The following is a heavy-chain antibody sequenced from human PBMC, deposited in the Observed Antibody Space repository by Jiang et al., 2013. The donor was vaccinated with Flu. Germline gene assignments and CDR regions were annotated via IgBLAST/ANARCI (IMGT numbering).Heavy chain of an antibody. CDR2: IGGSGGTT. CDR1: GFTFSSYA. J-gene: IGHJ4*02. Sequence: VQLLESGGGLAQPGGSLRLSCAASGFTFSSYAMSWVRQAPGKGLKWVSTIGGSGGTTYYADSMKGRFTISRDNSKNTLYLQMDSLRAEDTAVYYCAKVKGITLVRGVRESYFDYWGQGTLVTVSS. D-gene: IGHD3-10*01. CDR3: AKVKGITLVRGVRESYFDY. V-gene: IGHV3-23*01.